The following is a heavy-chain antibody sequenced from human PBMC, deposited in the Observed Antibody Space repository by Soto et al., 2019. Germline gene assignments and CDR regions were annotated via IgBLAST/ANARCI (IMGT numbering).Heavy chain of an antibody. V-gene: IGHV3-23*01. CDR2: ISGSGGST. D-gene: IGHD6-19*01. CDR1: GFTFSSYA. J-gene: IGHJ4*02. Sequence: PGGSLRLSCAASGFTFSSYAMSWVRQAPGKGLEWVSAISGSGGSTYYADSVKGRFTISRDNSKNTLYLQMNSLRAEDTAVYYCAKDLGKWWLVGVGYWGQGTLVTVSS. CDR3: AKDLGKWWLVGVGY.